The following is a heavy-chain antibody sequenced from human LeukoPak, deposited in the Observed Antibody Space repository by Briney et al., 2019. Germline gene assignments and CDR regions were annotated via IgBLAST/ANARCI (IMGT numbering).Heavy chain of an antibody. Sequence: SETLSLTCTVSGGSIRDYYWSWIRQPPGKALEWIGHIFYTGSTTYTPSLKTRLAISLDTSKNQFSLKLSAVTAADTAVYFCARHGGFGTYPLDYWGQGALVTVSS. V-gene: IGHV4-59*08. CDR2: IFYTGST. CDR1: GGSIRDYY. J-gene: IGHJ4*02. CDR3: ARHGGFGTYPLDY. D-gene: IGHD1-26*01.